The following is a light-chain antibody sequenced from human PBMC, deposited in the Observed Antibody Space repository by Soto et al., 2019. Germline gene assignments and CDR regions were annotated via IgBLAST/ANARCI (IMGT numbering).Light chain of an antibody. CDR3: QQYNNWPLT. CDR1: QSVSGY. V-gene: IGKV3-11*01. J-gene: IGKJ4*01. Sequence: EIVWTQSPATLSLSPGERATLSGRASQSVSGYLPWYQQKPGQAPRLLIYDASNRATGIPARFSGSGSGTDFTLTISSLQSEDFAVYYCQQYNNWPLTFGGGTKVEIK. CDR2: DAS.